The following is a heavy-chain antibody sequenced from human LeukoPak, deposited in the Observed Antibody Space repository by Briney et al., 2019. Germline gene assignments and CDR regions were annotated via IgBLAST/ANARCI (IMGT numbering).Heavy chain of an antibody. D-gene: IGHD5-18*01. CDR1: GYTLTELS. CDR3: ATRYSYGFYYFDY. J-gene: IGHJ4*02. CDR2: FDPEDGET. Sequence: GASVKDSCKVSGYTLTELSMHWVRQAPGKGLEWMGGFDPEDGETIYAQKFQGRVTMTEDTSTDTAYMELSSLRSEDTAVYYCATRYSYGFYYFDYWGQGTLVTVSS. V-gene: IGHV1-24*01.